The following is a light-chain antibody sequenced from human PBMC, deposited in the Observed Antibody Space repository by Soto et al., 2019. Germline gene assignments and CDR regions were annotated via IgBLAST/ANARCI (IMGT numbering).Light chain of an antibody. J-gene: IGLJ3*02. CDR2: GXX. CDR3: QSYDSSLSGWV. Sequence: QSVLTQPPSVSGAPGQRVTISCTGSSSNIGAGYDVHWYQQLPGTAXXLXXYGXXXRXXXXXXXXSGSXSXXXXXXXXTGLXAEDEADYYCQSYDSSLSGWVFGGGTKLTVL. CDR1: SSNIGAGYD. V-gene: IGLV1-40*01.